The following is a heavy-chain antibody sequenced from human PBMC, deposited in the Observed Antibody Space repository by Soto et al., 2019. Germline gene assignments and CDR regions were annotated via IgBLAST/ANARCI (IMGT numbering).Heavy chain of an antibody. J-gene: IGHJ6*02. CDR3: AREPTYYYGSGAGYGMDV. Sequence: LSLTCTVSGGSISSGDYYWSWIRQPPGKGLEWIGYIYYSGSTYYNPSLKSRVTISVDTSKNQFSLKLSSVTAADTAVYYCAREPTYYYGSGAGYGMDVWGQGTTVTVSS. CDR1: GGSISSGDYY. CDR2: IYYSGST. V-gene: IGHV4-30-4*01. D-gene: IGHD3-10*01.